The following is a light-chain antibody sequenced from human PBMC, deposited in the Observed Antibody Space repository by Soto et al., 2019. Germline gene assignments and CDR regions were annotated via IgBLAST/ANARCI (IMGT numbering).Light chain of an antibody. CDR1: QDIRNY. CDR3: QESDVVPLT. J-gene: IGKJ4*01. V-gene: IGKV1-27*01. Sequence: DIQMTQSPSSLSASVGDRVTITCRASQDIRNYLDWYQQKPGKVPELLIYAASTFHSGVPSRFSGSGYGTYFTLTISTRQPEEVDTYYCQESDVVPLTFGGGTKVEIK. CDR2: AAS.